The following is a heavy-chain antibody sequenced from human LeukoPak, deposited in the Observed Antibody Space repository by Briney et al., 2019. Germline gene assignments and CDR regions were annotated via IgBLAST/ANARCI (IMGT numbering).Heavy chain of an antibody. CDR1: GFTFSSYA. Sequence: GGSLRLSCAASGFTFSSYAMHWVRQAPGKGLEYVSAISSNGGSTYYANSVKGRFTISRDNSKNTLYLQMNSLRAEDTAVYYCAKDQSSGWYSDYWGQGTLVTVSS. CDR3: AKDQSSGWYSDY. D-gene: IGHD6-19*01. V-gene: IGHV3-64*01. CDR2: ISSNGGST. J-gene: IGHJ4*02.